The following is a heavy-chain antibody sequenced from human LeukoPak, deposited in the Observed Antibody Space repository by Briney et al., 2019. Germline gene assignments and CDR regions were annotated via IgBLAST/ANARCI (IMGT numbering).Heavy chain of an antibody. Sequence: SETLSLTCAVYGGSFSGYYWSWIRQPPGKGLEWIGEINHSGSTNYNPSLKSRVTISLDTSKNQFSLKLSSVTAADTAVYYCARHHSGYDLPSYWGQGTLVTVSS. J-gene: IGHJ4*02. D-gene: IGHD5-12*01. V-gene: IGHV4-34*01. CDR2: INHSGST. CDR3: ARHHSGYDLPSY. CDR1: GGSFSGYY.